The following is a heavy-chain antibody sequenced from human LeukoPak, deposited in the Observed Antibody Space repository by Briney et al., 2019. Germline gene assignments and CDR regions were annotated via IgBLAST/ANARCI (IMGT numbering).Heavy chain of an antibody. CDR2: IYYGGSP. V-gene: IGHV4-31*03. J-gene: IGHJ5*02. CDR1: GGSISSGGYY. D-gene: IGHD3-10*01. Sequence: PSETLSLTCTVSGGSISSGGYYWSWIRQHPGKGLEWIGYIYYGGSPYFNPSLKSRVIISVDTSKNQFSLKLSSVTAADTAMYYCARAYYYGSGSYNWKRVPNWFDPWGQGTLVTVSS. CDR3: ARAYYYGSGSYNWKRVPNWFDP.